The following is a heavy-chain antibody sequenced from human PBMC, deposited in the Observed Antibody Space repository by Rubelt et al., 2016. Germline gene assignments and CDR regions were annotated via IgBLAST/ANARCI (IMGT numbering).Heavy chain of an antibody. Sequence: QLQLQESGPGLVKPSETLSLTCTVSGGSISSSSYYWGWIRQPPGKGLEWIGSIYYSGSTYYNPSLKSRVTISVDTSKNQLSRKLSSVTAADTAVYYWARAYYYGSGSYFPVDYWGQGTLVTVSS. CDR2: IYYSGST. CDR1: GGSISSSSYY. D-gene: IGHD3-10*01. CDR3: ARAYYYGSGSYFPVDY. J-gene: IGHJ4*02. V-gene: IGHV4-39*07.